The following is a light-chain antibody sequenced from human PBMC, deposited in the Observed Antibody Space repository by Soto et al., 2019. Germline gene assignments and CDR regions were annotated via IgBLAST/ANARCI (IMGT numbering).Light chain of an antibody. CDR3: QRYNSAPRT. CDR1: QGIGNY. Sequence: EIQMTQSPSSLSASVGDRVTITCRASQGIGNYLAWYQQKPGEVPKLLIYGASTLQSGVPSRFSGSGSGTDFTLTISTLQPEDVAIYYCQRYNSAPRTFGQGTKVEIK. J-gene: IGKJ1*01. CDR2: GAS. V-gene: IGKV1-27*01.